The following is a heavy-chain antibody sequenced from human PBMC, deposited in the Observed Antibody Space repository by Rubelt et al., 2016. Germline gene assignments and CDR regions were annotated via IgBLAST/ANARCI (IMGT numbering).Heavy chain of an antibody. D-gene: IGHD5-18*01. Sequence: QVQLQQWGAGLLKPSETLSLTCAVYGGSFSGYYWSWIRQPPGKGLEWIGEINHSGSTNYNPSLKSRVTISVDTSKNQFSLKLSSVTAADTAVYYCASSPEAMEDYWGQGTLVTVSS. V-gene: IGHV4-34*01. CDR3: ASSPEAMEDY. CDR1: GGSFSGYY. J-gene: IGHJ4*02. CDR2: INHSGST.